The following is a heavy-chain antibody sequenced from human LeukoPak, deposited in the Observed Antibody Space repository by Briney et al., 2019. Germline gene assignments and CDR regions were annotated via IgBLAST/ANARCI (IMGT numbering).Heavy chain of an antibody. CDR2: MNPNSGNT. V-gene: IGHV1-8*01. CDR3: ARGSWGEIAGRKSFEF. CDR1: GYTFTSYD. Sequence: ASVTVSRKASGYTFTSYDINWVRQATGQGLEWMGWMNPNSGNTGYSQKFQGRVTITRVTSISTAYMELNNLTSEDTAVYYCARGSWGEIAGRKSFEFWGQGSLVTVSS. D-gene: IGHD6-6*01. J-gene: IGHJ4*02.